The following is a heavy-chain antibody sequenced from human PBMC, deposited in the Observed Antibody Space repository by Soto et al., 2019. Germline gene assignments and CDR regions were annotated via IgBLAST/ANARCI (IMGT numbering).Heavy chain of an antibody. CDR2: ISGSDGKT. CDR3: ARWSYLDY. J-gene: IGHJ4*02. V-gene: IGHV3-23*01. CDR1: GFSFGSYA. D-gene: IGHD3-3*01. Sequence: DVQLWESGGGLVQPGWSLRLSCAASGFSFGSYALSWVRQAPGKGLEWVSTISGSDGKTFYADSVKGRFSISRDTSQSTLYLQMNSLRADDTAMYYCARWSYLDYWGQGTRVTVSS.